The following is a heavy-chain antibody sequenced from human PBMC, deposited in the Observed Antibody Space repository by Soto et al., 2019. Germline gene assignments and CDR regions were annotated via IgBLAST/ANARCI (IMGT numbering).Heavy chain of an antibody. J-gene: IGHJ5*02. Sequence: GGSLRLSCAASGFTFSSYAMSWVRQAPGKGLEWVSAISGSGGSTYYADSVKGRFTISRDNSKNTLYLQMNSLRAEDTAVYYWAKDFGVLRFLEWLPHPNNWFDPWGQGTLVTVSS. CDR2: ISGSGGST. V-gene: IGHV3-23*01. D-gene: IGHD3-3*01. CDR3: AKDFGVLRFLEWLPHPNNWFDP. CDR1: GFTFSSYA.